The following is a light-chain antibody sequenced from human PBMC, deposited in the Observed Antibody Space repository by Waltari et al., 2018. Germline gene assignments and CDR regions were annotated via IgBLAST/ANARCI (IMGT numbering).Light chain of an antibody. V-gene: IGKV1-39*01. CDR2: KAS. Sequence: DIQMTQSPSSLSASVGDRVTITCRASENINNYLNWYQKKPGKAPNLLIYKASTIQSGVPSRFSGSGSGTDYTLTISSLQSEDDATYYCQQGYDIPYSFGQGTKVEI. CDR1: ENINNY. J-gene: IGKJ2*03. CDR3: QQGYDIPYS.